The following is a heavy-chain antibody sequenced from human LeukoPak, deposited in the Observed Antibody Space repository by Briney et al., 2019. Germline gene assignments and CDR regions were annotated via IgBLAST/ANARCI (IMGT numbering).Heavy chain of an antibody. CDR1: GFTFSSYE. Sequence: GRSLRLSCAASGFTFSSYEMNWVRQAPGKGREWVSYISSSGSTIYYADSVKGRFTISRDNAKNSLYLQMNSLRAEDTAVYYCARVAIVAFDIWGQGTMVTVSS. D-gene: IGHD2-2*03. V-gene: IGHV3-48*03. CDR2: ISSSGSTI. CDR3: ARVAIVAFDI. J-gene: IGHJ3*02.